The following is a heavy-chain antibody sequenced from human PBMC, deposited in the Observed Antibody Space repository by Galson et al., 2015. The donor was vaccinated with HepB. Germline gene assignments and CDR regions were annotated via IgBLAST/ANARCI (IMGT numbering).Heavy chain of an antibody. D-gene: IGHD2-15*01. CDR1: GFSFSSYD. CDR2: IWYDGSDK. Sequence: SLRLSCAASGFSFSSYDIHWVRQAPGKGLEWVAVIWYDGSDKYYADSVKGRFTISRDNPKNMLYLQMSSLRAEDMAVYYCARGGSGGMDVWGQGTTVTVSS. J-gene: IGHJ6*02. CDR3: ARGGSGGMDV. V-gene: IGHV3-33*01.